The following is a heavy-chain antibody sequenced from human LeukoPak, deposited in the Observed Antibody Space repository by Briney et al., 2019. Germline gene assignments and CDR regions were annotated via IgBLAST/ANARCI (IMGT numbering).Heavy chain of an antibody. J-gene: IGHJ5*02. V-gene: IGHV3-23*01. D-gene: IGHD5/OR15-5a*01. CDR2: KRYSTESK. CDR1: GFIFRNYA. CDR3: SKEVSFSCRSRYPTNWFDP. Sequence: GGSVTLSCAPSGFIFRNYAMAWVRHAPGGGRGGGGSKRYSTESKHYADSVKARFTISRDDSKNPLYLQMISLSAEDTAVYYCSKEVSFSCRSRYPTNWFDPWGQGTMVTVSS.